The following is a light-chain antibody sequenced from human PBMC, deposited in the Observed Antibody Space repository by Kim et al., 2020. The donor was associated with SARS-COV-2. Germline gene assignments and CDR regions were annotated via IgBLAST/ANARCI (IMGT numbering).Light chain of an antibody. V-gene: IGKV3-20*01. CDR3: QQYDTSPPAYT. J-gene: IGKJ2*01. Sequence: EIVLTQSPGTLSLSPGERATLSCSASQSVSSNYLAWYQQRPGQAPRLLIYGASSRATGIPDRFSGSGSGTDFTLTISRLEPEDFAVYYCQQYDTSPPAYTFGQGTKLEIK. CDR2: GAS. CDR1: QSVSSNY.